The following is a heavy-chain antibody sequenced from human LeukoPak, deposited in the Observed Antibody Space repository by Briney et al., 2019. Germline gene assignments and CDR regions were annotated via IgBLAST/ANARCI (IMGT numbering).Heavy chain of an antibody. CDR3: AKGRYSSSWYGRDY. CDR2: ISYDGSNK. D-gene: IGHD6-13*01. CDR1: GFTFSSYG. V-gene: IGHV3-30*18. J-gene: IGHJ4*02. Sequence: GGSLRLSCAASGFTFSSYGMHWVRQAPGKGLEWVAVISYDGSNKYYADSVKGRFTISRDNSKNTLYLQMNSLRAEDTAVYYCAKGRYSSSWYGRDYWGQGTLVTVSS.